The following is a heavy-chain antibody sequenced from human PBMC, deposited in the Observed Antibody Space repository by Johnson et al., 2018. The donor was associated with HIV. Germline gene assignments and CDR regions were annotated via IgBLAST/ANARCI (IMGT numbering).Heavy chain of an antibody. J-gene: IGHJ3*02. CDR1: GFIFSSYA. CDR3: ALISAAAGSDDAFDI. Sequence: QVQLVESGGGLIQPGGSLRLSCAASGFIFSSYAMHWVRQAPGKGLEWVAVISYDGSNKYYADSVKGRFTISRDNSKNTLYLQMNSLRAEDTAVYYCALISAAAGSDDAFDIWGQGTMVTVSS. V-gene: IGHV3-30*04. D-gene: IGHD6-13*01. CDR2: ISYDGSNK.